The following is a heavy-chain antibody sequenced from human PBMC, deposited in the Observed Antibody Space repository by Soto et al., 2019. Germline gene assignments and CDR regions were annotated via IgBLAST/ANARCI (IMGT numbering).Heavy chain of an antibody. D-gene: IGHD2-8*01. Sequence: LTCTVSGGSISSYYWSWIRQPPGKGLEWIGYIYYSGSTNYNPSLKSRVTISVDTSKNQFSLKLSSVTAADTAVYYCARSALMVYAIDYWGQGTLVNVSS. V-gene: IGHV4-59*01. J-gene: IGHJ4*02. CDR1: GGSISSYY. CDR3: ARSALMVYAIDY. CDR2: IYYSGST.